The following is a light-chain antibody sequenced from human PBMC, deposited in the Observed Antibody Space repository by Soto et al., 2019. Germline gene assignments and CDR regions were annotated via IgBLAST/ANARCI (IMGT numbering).Light chain of an antibody. CDR3: SSYAGSYTLI. J-gene: IGLJ2*01. V-gene: IGLV2-11*01. CDR1: SSNIGSYNF. CDR2: DVS. Sequence: QSALTQPRSVSGYPGQSVTISCTGTSSNIGSYNFVSWYQQHPGKAPTFLIYDVSRRPSGVPDRFSGSKSGNTASLTISGLQSEDEADYYCSSYAGSYTLIFGGGTKLTVL.